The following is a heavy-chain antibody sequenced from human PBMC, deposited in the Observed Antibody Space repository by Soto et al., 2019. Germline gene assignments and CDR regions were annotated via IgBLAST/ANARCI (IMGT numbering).Heavy chain of an antibody. D-gene: IGHD6-19*01. CDR2: INPNSGGT. V-gene: IGHV1-2*02. CDR1: GYTFSGFY. CDR3: ASAAVTGTAGLDF. J-gene: IGHJ4*02. Sequence: ASVKVSCKASGYTFSGFYMHWVRQAPGQGLEWMGWINPNSGGTKSAEKFQGRVTMTRDTSISTAYMELSRLTSDDTAVYYCASAAVTGTAGLDFWGQGTQVTSPQ.